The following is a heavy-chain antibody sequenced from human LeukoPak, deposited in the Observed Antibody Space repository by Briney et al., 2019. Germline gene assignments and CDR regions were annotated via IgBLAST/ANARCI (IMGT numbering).Heavy chain of an antibody. J-gene: IGHJ3*02. D-gene: IGHD5-18*01. CDR3: ARDRSRGLLDAFDI. Sequence: GGSLRLSCAASGFSFTTYWMSWVRQAPGKGLEWVANIKQDRSEKYYVDSVKGRFTISRDNAKNSLYLQMNSLRAEDTAVYYCARDRSRGLLDAFDIWGQGTMVTVSS. V-gene: IGHV3-7*01. CDR1: GFSFTTYW. CDR2: IKQDRSEK.